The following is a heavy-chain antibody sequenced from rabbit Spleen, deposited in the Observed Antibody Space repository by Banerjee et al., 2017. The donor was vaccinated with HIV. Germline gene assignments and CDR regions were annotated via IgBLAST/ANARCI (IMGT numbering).Heavy chain of an antibody. Sequence: VESGGDLVKPGTSLTLTCTASGFSFSSSYYMCWVRQAPGKGLEWIACIYAGSSGTTYYTSWAKGRFTISKTSSTTVTLQMTSLTAADTATYFCARLGHADYPYSYGLKLWGPGTLVTVS. CDR1: GFSFSSSYY. J-gene: IGHJ4*01. CDR2: IYAGSSGTT. CDR3: ARLGHADYPYSYGLKL. D-gene: IGHD6-1*01. V-gene: IGHV1S40*01.